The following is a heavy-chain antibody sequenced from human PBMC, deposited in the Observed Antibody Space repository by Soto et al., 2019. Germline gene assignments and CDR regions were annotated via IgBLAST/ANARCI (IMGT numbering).Heavy chain of an antibody. V-gene: IGHV1-69*04. J-gene: IGHJ6*03. CDR2: IIPILGIA. D-gene: IGHD3-10*01. Sequence: GASVKVSCKGSGGTSSSYTISWVRKAPGQRLEWMGRIIPILGIANYAQKFQGRVTITADKSTSTAYMELSSLRSEDTAVYYCARDPLYYYGSGSYHYYMDVWGKGTTVTVSS. CDR3: ARDPLYYYGSGSYHYYMDV. CDR1: GGTSSSYT.